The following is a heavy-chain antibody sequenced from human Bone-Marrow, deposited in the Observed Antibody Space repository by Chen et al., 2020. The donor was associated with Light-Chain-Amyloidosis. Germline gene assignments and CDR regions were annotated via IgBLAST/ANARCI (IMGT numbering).Heavy chain of an antibody. CDR3: AVELILSGPGAFDY. J-gene: IGHJ4*02. CDR2: TWGDESTK. Sequence: HVPLVVSRSVFFPHRRFLTHSCAASGIPVNNYAIHWVRQAPGKGLEWVAGTWGDESTKSYSDTVKGHFTISRDSLKDTLYVQINRLTAENLAGYYWAVELILSGPGAFDYRTQGTLVTVSS. D-gene: IGHD3-22*01. CDR1: GIPVNNYA. V-gene: IGHV3-33*01.